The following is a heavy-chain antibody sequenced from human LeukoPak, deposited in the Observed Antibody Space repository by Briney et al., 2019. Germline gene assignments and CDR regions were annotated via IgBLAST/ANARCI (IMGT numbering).Heavy chain of an antibody. CDR2: IKSDGSRT. D-gene: IGHD3-22*01. CDR1: GFXFRSYW. Sequence: PGGSLRLSCAASGFXFRSYWIQWVRQPPGKGLVWVSYIKSDGSRTSYADSVKGRFTISRDNAKHTLYLQMNSLRVEDTAVYYCARGVSVYYYDSSGYYTGSYDPWGQGTLVTVSS. V-gene: IGHV3-74*01. J-gene: IGHJ5*02. CDR3: ARGVSVYYYDSSGYYTGSYDP.